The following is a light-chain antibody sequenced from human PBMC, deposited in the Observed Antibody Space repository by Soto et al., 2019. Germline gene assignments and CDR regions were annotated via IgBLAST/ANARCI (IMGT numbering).Light chain of an antibody. J-gene: IGKJ2*01. CDR2: QAS. CDR3: QQYKSYPYT. CDR1: QSISSW. Sequence: DIQMTQSPSTLSASVGDRVTITCRASQSISSWLAWYQQKPGKAPKLLIYQASSLETGVPSRFSGSASGTDFTLTISSLQPHDFATYFCQQYKSYPYTFGQETKFEIK. V-gene: IGKV1-5*03.